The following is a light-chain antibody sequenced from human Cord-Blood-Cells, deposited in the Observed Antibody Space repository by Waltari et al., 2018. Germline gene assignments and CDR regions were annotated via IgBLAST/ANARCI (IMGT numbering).Light chain of an antibody. Sequence: DIQMTQSPSSLSASVGDRVTITCRASQSISSYLNWDQQKPGKAPKLLIYAASSLQSGVPSRFSGRGSGTDFTLTISSLEPEDFATYYCQQSYSTLYSFGPGTKLEIK. V-gene: IGKV1-39*01. CDR3: QQSYSTLYS. CDR1: QSISSY. CDR2: AAS. J-gene: IGKJ2*03.